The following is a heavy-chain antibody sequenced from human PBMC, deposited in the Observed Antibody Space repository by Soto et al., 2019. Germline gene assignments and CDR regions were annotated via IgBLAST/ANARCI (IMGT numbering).Heavy chain of an antibody. CDR1: GFTFSSYS. Sequence: GGSLRLSCAASGFTFSSYSMNWVRQAPGKGLEWVSSISSSSSYIYYADSVKGRFTISRDNAKNSLYLQMNSLRAEDTVVYYCARDQGYCSGGSCYVSDYWGQGTLVTVSS. D-gene: IGHD2-15*01. CDR3: ARDQGYCSGGSCYVSDY. V-gene: IGHV3-21*01. CDR2: ISSSSSYI. J-gene: IGHJ4*02.